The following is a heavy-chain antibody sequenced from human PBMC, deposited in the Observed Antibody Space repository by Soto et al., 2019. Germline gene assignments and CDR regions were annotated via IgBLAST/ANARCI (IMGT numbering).Heavy chain of an antibody. V-gene: IGHV4-4*02. CDR2: VHHSGNT. Sequence: QVQLQESGPGLVEPSGTLSLTCGVSGGSISSSLWWSWVRQPPGKGLEWIGEVHHSGNTNYNPSLKSRVTLSVDKSKHQFSLKLSSVTAADTAVYYCARAFDRTNWSYWFDPWGQGTLVTVSS. J-gene: IGHJ5*02. CDR3: ARAFDRTNWSYWFDP. CDR1: GGSISSSLW. D-gene: IGHD1-1*01.